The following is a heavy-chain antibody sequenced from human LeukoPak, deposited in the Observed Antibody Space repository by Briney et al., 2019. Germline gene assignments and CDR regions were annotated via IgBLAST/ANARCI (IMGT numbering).Heavy chain of an antibody. CDR2: TSSSGSTI. CDR1: GFTFSSYS. Sequence: GGSLSLSCAASGFTFSSYSMNWVRQAPGKGLEWVSYTSSSGSTIYYADSVKGRFTISRDNAKKSLYLQMNSLRAEDTAVYYCARVPTVGSGGYQFDYWGQGTLVTVSS. CDR3: ARVPTVGSGGYQFDY. J-gene: IGHJ4*02. V-gene: IGHV3-48*04. D-gene: IGHD2-15*01.